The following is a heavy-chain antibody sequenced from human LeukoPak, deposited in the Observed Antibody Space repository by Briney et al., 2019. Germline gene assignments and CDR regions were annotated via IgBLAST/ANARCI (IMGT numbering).Heavy chain of an antibody. CDR2: ISSTSSYI. CDR1: GFTFSSYS. V-gene: IGHV3-21*01. D-gene: IGHD3-22*01. J-gene: IGHJ4*02. CDR3: ARGFLERYYDSSGLGIDY. Sequence: GGSLRLSCAASGFTFSSYSMNWVRQAPGKGLAWVSSISSTSSYIYYADSVKGRFTISRDNAKNSLYLQMNSLRAEDTAVYYCARGFLERYYDSSGLGIDYWGQGTLVTVSS.